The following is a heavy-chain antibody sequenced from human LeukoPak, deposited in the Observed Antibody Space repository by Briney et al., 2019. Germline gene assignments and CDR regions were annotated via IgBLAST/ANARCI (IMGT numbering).Heavy chain of an antibody. D-gene: IGHD2-2*01. CDR1: GFTFSNYY. CDR3: XRDSRRYCSSTSCSHCHY. V-gene: IGHV3-21*01. J-gene: IGHJ4*02. CDR2: ISTSTSYM. Sequence: GALRPSCAASGFTFSNYYMTWVRLAPGKGLEWVSSISTSTSYMYYADSVKGRFTISRDNAKNSVFLEMNSLRAEDTAVYYCXRDSRRYCSSTSCSHCHYWGQGILVTVSS.